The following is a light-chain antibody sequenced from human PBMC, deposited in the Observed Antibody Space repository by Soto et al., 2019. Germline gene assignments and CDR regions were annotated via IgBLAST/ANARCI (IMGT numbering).Light chain of an antibody. CDR3: RVWDKSSDHVV. J-gene: IGLJ2*01. CDR2: FDS. Sequence: SYVLTQPPSVSEAPGKTARITRGGINLGSKSVNWYQQRPGQAPVLVIYFDSVRPSGIPERFSGSNSGNTSTLTIIRVEAVDESEYFCRVWDKSSDHVVFGVWTKLTV. CDR1: NLGSKS. V-gene: IGLV3-21*04.